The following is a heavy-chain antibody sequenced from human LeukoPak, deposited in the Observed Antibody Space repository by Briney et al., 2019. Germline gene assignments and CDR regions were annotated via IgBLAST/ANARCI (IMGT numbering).Heavy chain of an antibody. CDR2: IFYSGST. Sequence: SGTLSLTCTVSGGPISDYSWTWIRQPPGKGLEWIGYIFYSGSTNYNPSLKNRVTISVDTSKNQFSLKLSSVTAADTAEYFCARVGTIFYDMDVWGQGTTVTFSS. V-gene: IGHV4-59*01. CDR1: GGPISDYS. CDR3: ARVGTIFYDMDV. D-gene: IGHD2-8*01. J-gene: IGHJ6*02.